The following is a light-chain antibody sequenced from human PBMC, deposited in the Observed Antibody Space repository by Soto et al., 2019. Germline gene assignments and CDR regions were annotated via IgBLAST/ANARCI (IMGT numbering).Light chain of an antibody. V-gene: IGKV1-9*01. CDR3: QQLDSYPIA. CDR2: DAS. CDR1: QGISSF. J-gene: IGKJ5*01. Sequence: DIPLTQSPSFLSASVGDRVTITCRASQGISSFLAWYQEKPGEAPKLLIYDASTLQSGVPSRFSGSGSWTEFPLTISSLQPEDFATYDCQQLDSYPIAFGQGTRLEIK.